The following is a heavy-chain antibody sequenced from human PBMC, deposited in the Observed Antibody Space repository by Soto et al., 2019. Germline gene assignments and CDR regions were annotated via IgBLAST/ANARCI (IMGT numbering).Heavy chain of an antibody. Sequence: QVQLVQSGAEVKKSGSSVKVSCKASGGTFSTYTFSWVRQAPGQGLEWMGRIIPIFGTPYYAQKFQGRVTITADQSTSTVYMELSSLGSDDTAVYFCARGLECRGYCLDKPTWFGPWGQGTLVTVSS. CDR1: GGTFSTYT. CDR3: ARGLECRGYCLDKPTWFGP. V-gene: IGHV1-69*01. J-gene: IGHJ5*02. CDR2: IIPIFGTP. D-gene: IGHD2-15*01.